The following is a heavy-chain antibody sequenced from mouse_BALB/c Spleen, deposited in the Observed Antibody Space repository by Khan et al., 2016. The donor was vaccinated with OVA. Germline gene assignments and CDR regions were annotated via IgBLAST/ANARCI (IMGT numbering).Heavy chain of an antibody. V-gene: IGHV5-17*02. CDR3: ARSGGNFHWYFDV. Sequence: DVHLVESGGGLVQPGGSRKLSCAASGFTFSSFGMHWVRQAPKKGLEWVAYISSGGSTIYYVATVKGRFHISRDSPTNPLFLPMTSLRNEDTALYYCARSGGNFHWYFDVWGAGTSVTVSS. J-gene: IGHJ1*01. CDR1: GFTFSSFG. CDR2: ISSGGSTI. D-gene: IGHD2-1*01.